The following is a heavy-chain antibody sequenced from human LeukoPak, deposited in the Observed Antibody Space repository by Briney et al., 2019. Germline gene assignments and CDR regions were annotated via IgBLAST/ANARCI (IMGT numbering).Heavy chain of an antibody. CDR1: GFTFSSYA. V-gene: IGHV3-48*01. CDR3: AKGTDYGDYFDC. D-gene: IGHD4-17*01. Sequence: PGGSLRLSCAASGFTFSSYAMNWVRQAPGRGLERVSYIGPSGTAIYYADSVKGRFTISRDNARNSLFLQMNSLRAEDTAVYYCAKGTDYGDYFDCWGQGTLVTVSS. J-gene: IGHJ4*02. CDR2: IGPSGTAI.